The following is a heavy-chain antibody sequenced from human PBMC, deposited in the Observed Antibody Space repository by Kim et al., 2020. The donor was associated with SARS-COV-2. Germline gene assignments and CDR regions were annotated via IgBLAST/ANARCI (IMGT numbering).Heavy chain of an antibody. CDR2: ISLDGGST. CDR3: AKDTYWRGGMYV. Sequence: GGSLRLSCAASGFTFDDYTMHWVRQAQGKGLEWVSLISLDGGSTYYADSVEGRFTISRDNSKNSLYLQMNSLRTEDTALYYCAKDTYWRGGMYVWGQGTTVTVSS. D-gene: IGHD1-1*01. V-gene: IGHV3-43*01. J-gene: IGHJ6*02. CDR1: GFTFDDYT.